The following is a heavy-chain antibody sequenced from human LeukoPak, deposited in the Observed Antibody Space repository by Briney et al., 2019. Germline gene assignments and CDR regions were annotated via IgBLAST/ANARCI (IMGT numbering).Heavy chain of an antibody. CDR1: GFTFGDYA. Sequence: GGSLRLSCTASGFTFGDYAMSWVRQAPGKGLEWVGFIRSKAYGGTTEHAASVKGRFTISRDDSKSIAYLQMNSLKTEDTAVYYCTQMVRTNYYYYYMDVWGKGTTVTVSS. CDR3: TQMVRTNYYYYYMDV. J-gene: IGHJ6*03. D-gene: IGHD3-10*01. CDR2: IRSKAYGGTT. V-gene: IGHV3-49*04.